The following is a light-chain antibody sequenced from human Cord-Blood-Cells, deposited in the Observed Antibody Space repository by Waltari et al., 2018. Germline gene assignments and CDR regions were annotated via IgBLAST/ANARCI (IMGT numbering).Light chain of an antibody. J-gene: IGKJ5*01. CDR2: LGS. V-gene: IGKV2-28*01. Sequence: DLVMTQSPLPLPVTPGEPASISCSSSQSLLHSNGYNYLDWYLQKPGQSPQLLIYLGSNRASGVPDRFSGSGSGTDFTLKISRVEAEDVGVYYCMQALQTPITFGQGTRLEIK. CDR1: QSLLHSNGYNY. CDR3: MQALQTPIT.